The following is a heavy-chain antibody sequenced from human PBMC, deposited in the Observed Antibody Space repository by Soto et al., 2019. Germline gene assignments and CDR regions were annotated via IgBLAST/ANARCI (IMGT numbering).Heavy chain of an antibody. J-gene: IGHJ4*02. D-gene: IGHD5-12*01. V-gene: IGHV3-23*01. CDR1: GFTFSNYA. CDR2: ISSSSGST. CDR3: AKVGSERYSGQHSDY. Sequence: EVQLLESGGGLVQPGGSLRLSCAASGFTFSNYAMNWVRQAPGKGLEWVSTISSSSGSTYYADSVTGRFTISRDNSKNFLYLQMNSLRGDDTAVYYCAKVGSERYSGQHSDYWGQGTLVTISS.